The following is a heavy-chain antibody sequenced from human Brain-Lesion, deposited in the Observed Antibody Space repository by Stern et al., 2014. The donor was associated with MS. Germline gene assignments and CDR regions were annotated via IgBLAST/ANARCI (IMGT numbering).Heavy chain of an antibody. Sequence: MQLVESGGGVVQPGRPLRLSCVASGFTFGSCAMHWVRQAPGKGLEWVAGVSYDGSNKYYADSAKGRFTISRDNSQNTLYMQMSSLXXXDTAVYYCAKDRQYLTYFFDHWGQGSLVTGSS. CDR1: GFTFGSCA. CDR2: VSYDGSNK. CDR3: AKDRQYLTYFFDH. D-gene: IGHD2/OR15-2a*01. J-gene: IGHJ5*02. V-gene: IGHV3-30*18.